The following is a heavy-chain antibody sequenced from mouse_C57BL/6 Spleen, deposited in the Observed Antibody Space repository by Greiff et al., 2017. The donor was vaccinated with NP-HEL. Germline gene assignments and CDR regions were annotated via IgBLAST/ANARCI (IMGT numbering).Heavy chain of an antibody. CDR3: TKVDYDYDVGNYYAMDY. CDR1: GFTFSNYW. CDR2: IRLKSDNYAT. J-gene: IGHJ4*01. Sequence: EVKLVESGGGLVQPGGSMKLSCVASGFTFSNYWMNWVRQSPEKGLEWVAQIRLKSDNYATHYAESVKGRFTISRDDSKSSVYLQMNNLRAEDTGIYYCTKVDYDYDVGNYYAMDYWGQGTSVTVSS. D-gene: IGHD2-4*01. V-gene: IGHV6-3*01.